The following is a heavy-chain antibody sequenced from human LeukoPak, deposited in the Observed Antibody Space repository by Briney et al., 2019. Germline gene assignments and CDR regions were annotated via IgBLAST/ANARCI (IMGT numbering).Heavy chain of an antibody. V-gene: IGHV1-58*01. J-gene: IGHJ4*02. CDR3: AADSGDGYNNFDY. D-gene: IGHD5-24*01. Sequence: SVKVSCKASGFTFTSSAVQWVRQARGQRLEWIGWIVVGSGNTSYAQKFQERVTITRDMSTSTAYMELSSLRSEDTAVYYCAADSGDGYNNFDYWGQGTLVTVSS. CDR2: IVVGSGNT. CDR1: GFTFTSSA.